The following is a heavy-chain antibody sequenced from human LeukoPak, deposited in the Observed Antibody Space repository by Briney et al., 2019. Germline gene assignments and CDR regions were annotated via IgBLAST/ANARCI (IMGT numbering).Heavy chain of an antibody. J-gene: IGHJ5*02. CDR3: AKDRYSSSGSLVT. CDR1: GFTFDDYA. Sequence: GGSLILSCAASGFTFDDYAMHWVRQAPGKGLEWVSGISWNSGSIGYADSVKGRFTISRDNAKNSLYLQMNSLRAEDMALYYCAKDRYSSSGSLVTWGQGTLVTVSS. CDR2: ISWNSGSI. D-gene: IGHD6-6*01. V-gene: IGHV3-9*03.